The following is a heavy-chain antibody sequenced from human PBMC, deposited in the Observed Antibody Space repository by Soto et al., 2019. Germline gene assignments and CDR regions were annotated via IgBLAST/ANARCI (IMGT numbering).Heavy chain of an antibody. CDR3: ARNQRGVVVITVGWFDP. CDR1: GGTFSSYA. J-gene: IGHJ5*02. V-gene: IGHV1-69*01. Sequence: QVQLVQSGAEVKKPGSSVKVSCKASGGTFSSYAISWVRQAPGQGLEWMGGIIPILGTANYAQKFQGRVTITADESTSTAYMKLSSLRAEDTAVYYCARNQRGVVVITVGWFDPWGQGTLVTVSS. D-gene: IGHD3-22*01. CDR2: IIPILGTA.